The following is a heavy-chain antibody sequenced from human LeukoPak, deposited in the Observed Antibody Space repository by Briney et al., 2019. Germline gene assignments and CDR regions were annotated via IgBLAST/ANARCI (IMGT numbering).Heavy chain of an antibody. J-gene: IGHJ4*02. CDR1: GGTFSSYT. Sequence: SVKVACKASGGTFSSYTISWVRQAPGQGLEWMGMIIPILGIANYAQKLQGRVTITADKSTSTAYMELSSLRSEDTAVYYCARVAGKYYDSSGADYWGQGTLVTVSS. V-gene: IGHV1-69*02. CDR2: IIPILGIA. CDR3: ARVAGKYYDSSGADY. D-gene: IGHD3-22*01.